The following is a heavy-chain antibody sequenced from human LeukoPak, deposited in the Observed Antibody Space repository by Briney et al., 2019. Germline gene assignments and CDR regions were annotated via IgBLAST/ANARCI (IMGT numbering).Heavy chain of an antibody. CDR1: GYSFTSYW. V-gene: IGHV5-51*01. J-gene: IGHJ5*02. Sequence: GESLKISCKGSGYSFTSYWIGWVRQMPGKGLEWMGIIYPGDSDTRYSPSLQGQVTISADKSISTAYLQWSSLKASDTAMYYCARVGMVRGVINWFDPWGQGTLVTVSS. CDR3: ARVGMVRGVINWFDP. CDR2: IYPGDSDT. D-gene: IGHD3-10*01.